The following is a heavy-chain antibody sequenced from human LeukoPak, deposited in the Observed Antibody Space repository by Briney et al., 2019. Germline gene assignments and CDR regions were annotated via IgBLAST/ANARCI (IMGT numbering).Heavy chain of an antibody. CDR3: AKDGGTYDSSGKPKDNWFDP. J-gene: IGHJ5*02. D-gene: IGHD3-22*01. CDR1: GFTFSSYW. Sequence: GGSLRLSCAASGFTFSSYWMHWVRQAPGKGLVWVSRINSDGSSTSYADSVKGRFTISRDNAKNTLYLQMNSLRAEDTAVYYCAKDGGTYDSSGKPKDNWFDPWGQGTLVAVSS. V-gene: IGHV3-74*01. CDR2: INSDGSST.